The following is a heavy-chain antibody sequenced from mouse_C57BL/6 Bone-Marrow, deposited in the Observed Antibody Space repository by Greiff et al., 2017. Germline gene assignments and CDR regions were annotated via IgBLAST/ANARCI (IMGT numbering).Heavy chain of an antibody. D-gene: IGHD4-1*01. V-gene: IGHV6-6*01. CDR3: TRQGITGKEAWFAY. CDR1: GFTFSDAW. J-gene: IGHJ3*01. Sequence: EVKLVESGGGLVQPGGSMKLSCAASGFTFSDAWMDWVRQSPEKGLEWIAEIRNKANNHATYYAVSVKGRFTISRDASKTSVYLQMNSLRAEDTGMYYCTRQGITGKEAWFAYWGQGTLVTVSA. CDR2: IRNKANNHAT.